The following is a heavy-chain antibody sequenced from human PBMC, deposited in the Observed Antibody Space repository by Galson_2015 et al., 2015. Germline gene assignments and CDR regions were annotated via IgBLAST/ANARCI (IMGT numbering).Heavy chain of an antibody. D-gene: IGHD2/OR15-2a*01. CDR2: IYYSGST. J-gene: IGHJ4*02. V-gene: IGHV4-39*01. CDR3: ARLVIVLAGFDY. Sequence: SIYYSGSTYYNPSLKSRVTISVDTSKNQFSLKLSSVTAADTAVYYCARLVIVLAGFDYWGQGTLVTVSS.